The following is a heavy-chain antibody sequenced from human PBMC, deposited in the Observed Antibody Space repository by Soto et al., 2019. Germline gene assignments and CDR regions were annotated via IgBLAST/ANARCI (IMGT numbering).Heavy chain of an antibody. CDR2: ISGSGDST. Sequence: EVQVLESGGGFVQPGGSLRLSCAASGFTLSDYAMTWVRQGPGKGLEWVSAISGSGDSTYYTDSVKGRFTISRDNSKNTLYLEMNGLRVEDTAVYYCAKDFLQDWQHDYYSGMDVWGQGTTITVSS. D-gene: IGHD3-9*01. CDR1: GFTLSDYA. J-gene: IGHJ6*02. CDR3: AKDFLQDWQHDYYSGMDV. V-gene: IGHV3-23*01.